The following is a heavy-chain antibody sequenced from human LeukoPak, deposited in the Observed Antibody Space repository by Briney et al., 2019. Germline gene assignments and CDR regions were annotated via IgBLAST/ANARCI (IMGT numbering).Heavy chain of an antibody. Sequence: ASVKVSCKGSGYTFTSYYMHWVRQAPGQGLEWMGIINPGGGSTSYAQRFQGRVTMTRDTSTSTVYMELSSLRSEDTAVYYCARGRPSSNIAARGNWFDPWGQGTLVTVSS. J-gene: IGHJ5*02. V-gene: IGHV1-46*01. D-gene: IGHD6-6*01. CDR1: GYTFTSYY. CDR2: INPGGGST. CDR3: ARGRPSSNIAARGNWFDP.